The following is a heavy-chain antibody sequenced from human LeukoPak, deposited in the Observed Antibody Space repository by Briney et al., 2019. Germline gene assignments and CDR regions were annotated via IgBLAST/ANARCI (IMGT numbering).Heavy chain of an antibody. J-gene: IGHJ4*02. Sequence: GGSLRLSCAASGFTFSSYAMSWVRQAPGKGLEWVSAISGSGGSTYYADSVKGRFTISRDNSKNTLYLQMNSLRAEDTAVYYCVRKGNAAAIPYYFDYWGQGTLVTVSS. D-gene: IGHD6-13*01. V-gene: IGHV3-23*01. CDR1: GFTFSSYA. CDR2: ISGSGGST. CDR3: VRKGNAAAIPYYFDY.